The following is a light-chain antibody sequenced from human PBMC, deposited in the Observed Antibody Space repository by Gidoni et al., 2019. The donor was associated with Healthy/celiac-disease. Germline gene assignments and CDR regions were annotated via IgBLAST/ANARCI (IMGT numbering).Light chain of an antibody. J-gene: IGKJ1*01. Sequence: VVTQSPLVLPVTPGEPASISCRSSQSLLHSNGYNYLDWYLQKPGQSPQLLIYLGSNRASGVPDRFSGSGSGTDFTLKISRVEAEDVGVYYCMQALQTPTFGQGTKVEIK. CDR1: QSLLHSNGYNY. V-gene: IGKV2-28*01. CDR2: LGS. CDR3: MQALQTPT.